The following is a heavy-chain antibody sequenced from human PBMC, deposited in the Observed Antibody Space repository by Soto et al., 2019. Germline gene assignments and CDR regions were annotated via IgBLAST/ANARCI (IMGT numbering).Heavy chain of an antibody. CDR2: IRSKANNYAT. CDR3: SRLNYYDCSAYGAFDI. Sequence: EVQLVESGGGLVQPGGSLKLSCAASGFTFSGSAMHWVRQASGKGLEWVGRIRSKANNYATEYAASVKGRFTISRDDSKNTAYLQMKSLKTEDTAVYYCSRLNYYDCSAYGAFDIWGQGTTVSVSS. V-gene: IGHV3-73*02. D-gene: IGHD3-22*01. CDR1: GFTFSGSA. J-gene: IGHJ3*02.